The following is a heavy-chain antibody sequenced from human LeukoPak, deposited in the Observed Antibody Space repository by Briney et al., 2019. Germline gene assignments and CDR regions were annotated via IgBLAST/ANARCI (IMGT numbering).Heavy chain of an antibody. J-gene: IGHJ5*02. V-gene: IGHV3-64*01. Sequence: GGSLRLSCAASGFTFSNYAMHWVRQAPGKGLEYVSAISSNGGSTYYANSVKGRFTISRDNSKNTLYLQMGSLRGEDMAVYWCARSSLAAGANWFDPWGQGTLVTVSS. CDR3: ARSSLAAGANWFDP. D-gene: IGHD6-25*01. CDR1: GFTFSNYA. CDR2: ISSNGGST.